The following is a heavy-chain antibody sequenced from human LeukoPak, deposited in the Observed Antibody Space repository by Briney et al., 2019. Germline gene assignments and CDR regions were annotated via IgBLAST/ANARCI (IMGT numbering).Heavy chain of an antibody. D-gene: IGHD6-19*01. V-gene: IGHV4-4*07. CDR1: GGSITGFF. Sequence: SETLSLTCAVSGGSITGFFWTWIRQPAGEGLQYIGRIFSRGGANYNPSLQSRVAMSVDTSQNLFSLKMTSVTAADTAVYFCARVATPDVSSPLGCWGQGILVTVSS. CDR3: ARVATPDVSSPLGC. J-gene: IGHJ4*02. CDR2: IFSRGGA.